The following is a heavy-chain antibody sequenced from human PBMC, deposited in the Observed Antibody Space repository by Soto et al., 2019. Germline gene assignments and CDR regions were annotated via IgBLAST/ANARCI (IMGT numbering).Heavy chain of an antibody. CDR2: IYHSGTT. CDR1: GDSISSGGYY. J-gene: IGHJ3*02. D-gene: IGHD4-17*01. CDR3: ASRHDFGDYPEGFDI. Sequence: QVVLQESGPGLVKPSQTISLTCAVSGDSISSGGYYWSWIRQRPGKGLEWIAFIYHSGTTYFNLSLKSRIIISMDTSRNRFSLSLSSVTAADSAVYYCASRHDFGDYPEGFDIWGQGTMVTVAS. V-gene: IGHV4-31*11.